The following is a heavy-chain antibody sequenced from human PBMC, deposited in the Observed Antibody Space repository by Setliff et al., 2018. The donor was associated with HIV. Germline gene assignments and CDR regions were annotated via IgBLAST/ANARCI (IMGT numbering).Heavy chain of an antibody. CDR1: GRSFSGYY. CDR3: ARATSSPGSTPD. D-gene: IGHD6-6*01. CDR2: INHSGGT. Sequence: SETLSLTCAVYGRSFSGYYWNWIRQSPGKGLEWIGEINHSGGTNYNPSLESRVTMSIDTSKNQFSLNVSSVTAADTAVYYCARATSSPGSTPDWGQGILVTVSS. V-gene: IGHV4-34*01. J-gene: IGHJ4*02.